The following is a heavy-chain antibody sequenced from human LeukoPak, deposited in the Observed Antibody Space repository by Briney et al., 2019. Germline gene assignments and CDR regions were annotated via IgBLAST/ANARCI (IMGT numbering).Heavy chain of an antibody. CDR3: ASRHGSGSYPPHY. V-gene: IGHV4-34*01. Sequence: SETLSLTCAVYGGSFSGYYWSWIRQPPGKGLEWIGEINHSGSTNYNPSLKSRVTISVDTSKNQFSLKLSSVTAADTAVYYCASRHGSGSYPPHYCGQGTLVTVSS. CDR2: INHSGST. CDR1: GGSFSGYY. D-gene: IGHD3-10*01. J-gene: IGHJ4*02.